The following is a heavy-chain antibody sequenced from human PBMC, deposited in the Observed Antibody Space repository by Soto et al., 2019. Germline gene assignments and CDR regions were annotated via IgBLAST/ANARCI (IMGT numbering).Heavy chain of an antibody. CDR2: ISSNGGST. D-gene: IGHD6-19*01. CDR1: GFTFSSYA. Sequence: EVQLVESGGGLVQPGGSLRLSCAASGFTFSSYAMHWVRQAPGKGLEYVSAISSNGGSTYYANSVKGRVTISRDNSKNTLYLQMGRLRAEDMAVYYCARDGREQWLLNDYYYRHVWGKGTTVTVSS. CDR3: ARDGREQWLLNDYYYRHV. J-gene: IGHJ6*03. V-gene: IGHV3-64*01.